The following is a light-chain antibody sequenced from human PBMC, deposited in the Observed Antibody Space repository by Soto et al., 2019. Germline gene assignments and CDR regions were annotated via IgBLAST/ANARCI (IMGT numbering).Light chain of an antibody. CDR3: LQDYGDSWT. V-gene: IGKV1-6*01. CDR2: AAS. CDR1: RDVGSD. Sequence: AIPLNESPSSLSGSVGDRITITCRASRDVGSDVSWYQQKPGQAPKLLIYAASNLYTGVPSRFSGSRSGTEFTLTISSLQPEDFASYYCLQDYGDSWTFGQGTKVDI. J-gene: IGKJ1*01.